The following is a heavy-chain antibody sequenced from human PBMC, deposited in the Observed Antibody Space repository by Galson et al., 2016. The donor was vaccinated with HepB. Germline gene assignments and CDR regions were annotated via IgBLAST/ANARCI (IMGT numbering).Heavy chain of an antibody. V-gene: IGHV3-30*04. D-gene: IGHD3-16*02. J-gene: IGHJ4*02. CDR2: MSNDGSQK. CDR1: GFTFATYP. Sequence: SLRLSCAASGFTFATYPLHWVRPAPGRGLEWVAIMSNDGSQKYYADSVNGRFTISRDNSRNTLYLQMNSLTTEDTALYYCARALIDGWHNFDSWGQGSLVVVSS. CDR3: ARALIDGWHNFDS.